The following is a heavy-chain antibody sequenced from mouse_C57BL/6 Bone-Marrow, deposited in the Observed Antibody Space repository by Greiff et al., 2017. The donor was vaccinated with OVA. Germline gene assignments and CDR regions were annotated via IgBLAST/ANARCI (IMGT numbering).Heavy chain of an antibody. D-gene: IGHD4-1*01. CDR2: IYIGNGYT. Sequence: SGAELVRPGSSVKMSCKTSGYTFTSYGINWVKQRPGQGLEWIGYIYIGNGYTAYNEKFKGKATLTSDTSSSTAYMQLSSLTSEDSAIYFCARDETGREDYGGQGTSVTVSS. J-gene: IGHJ4*01. CDR3: ARDETGREDY. CDR1: GYTFTSYG. V-gene: IGHV1-58*01.